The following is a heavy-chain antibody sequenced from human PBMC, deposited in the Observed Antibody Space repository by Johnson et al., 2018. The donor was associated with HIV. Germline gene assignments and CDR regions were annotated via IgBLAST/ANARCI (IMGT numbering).Heavy chain of an antibody. J-gene: IGHJ3*02. CDR2: INWNGYST. V-gene: IGHV3-20*04. Sequence: VQLVESGGGVVRPGGSLRLSCAASGFTFDDFAMSWVRQVPGKGLEWVSGINWNGYSTGHADSVKGRFTISRDNAKNSLYLQMNSLRAEDTALYYCARDRIVGWEPYDAFDIWGQGTMVTVSS. D-gene: IGHD1-26*01. CDR1: GFTFDDFA. CDR3: ARDRIVGWEPYDAFDI.